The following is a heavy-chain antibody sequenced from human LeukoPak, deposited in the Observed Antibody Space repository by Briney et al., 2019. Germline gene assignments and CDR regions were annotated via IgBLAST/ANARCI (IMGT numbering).Heavy chain of an antibody. CDR2: ISGSGDST. V-gene: IGHV3-23*01. CDR1: GFTFSTYA. Sequence: GGSLRLSCAASGFTFSTYAMNWVRQAPGKGLEWVSTISGSGDSTYYADSVKGRFTISRDNSKNTLLLQMNSLRAEDTAVYYCAKGGAGYCRSTSCLYYFDYWGQGTLVTVST. CDR3: AKGGAGYCRSTSCLYYFDY. D-gene: IGHD2-2*01. J-gene: IGHJ4*02.